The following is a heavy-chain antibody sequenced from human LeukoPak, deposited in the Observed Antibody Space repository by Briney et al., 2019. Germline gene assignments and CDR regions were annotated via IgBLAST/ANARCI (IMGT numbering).Heavy chain of an antibody. Sequence: PGGSLRLSCAASGFTFSSYAVSWVRQAPGKGLEWVSAISGSGGSTYYADSVKGRFTISRDNSKNTLYLQMNSLRAEDTAVYCCAKDQSGSYRVYYFDYWGQGTLVTVSS. J-gene: IGHJ4*02. CDR1: GFTFSSYA. CDR3: AKDQSGSYRVYYFDY. V-gene: IGHV3-23*01. D-gene: IGHD1-26*01. CDR2: ISGSGGST.